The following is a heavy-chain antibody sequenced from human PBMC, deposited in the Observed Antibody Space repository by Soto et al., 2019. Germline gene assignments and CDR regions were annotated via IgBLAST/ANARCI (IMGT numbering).Heavy chain of an antibody. V-gene: IGHV3-23*01. CDR2: ISGSGGST. J-gene: IGHJ6*02. D-gene: IGHD2-2*01. Sequence: PVGSLRLSCAASGFTFSSYAMSWVRQAPGKGLEWVSAISGSGGSTYYADSVKGRFTISRDNSKNTLYLQMNSLRAEDTAVYYCAKERAIVVVPAGMDVWGQGTTVTVSS. CDR3: AKERAIVVVPAGMDV. CDR1: GFTFSSYA.